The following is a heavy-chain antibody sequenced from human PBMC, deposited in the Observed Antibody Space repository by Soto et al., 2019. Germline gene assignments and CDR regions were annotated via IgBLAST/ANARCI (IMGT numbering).Heavy chain of an antibody. CDR2: INSAATTT. Sequence: GGSLRLSCSVSGFTFSDNSMDWVRQAPGKGLEWLSYINSAATTTDYADSVKGRFTISRDNAKNSLYLQLSSLRDEDTGVYYCARSRSGFYFDYWGQGALVTVSS. CDR1: GFTFSDNS. CDR3: ARSRSGFYFDY. V-gene: IGHV3-48*02. J-gene: IGHJ4*02.